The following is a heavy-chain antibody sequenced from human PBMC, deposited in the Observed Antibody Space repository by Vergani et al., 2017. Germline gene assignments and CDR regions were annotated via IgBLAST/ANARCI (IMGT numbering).Heavy chain of an antibody. CDR3: ARDNGQVRGGFDY. D-gene: IGHD2-8*01. CDR1: GFTFSSYG. Sequence: VQLVESGGGLVKPGGSLRLSCAASGFTFSSYGMHWVRQAPGKGLEWVAVIWYDGSNKYYADSVKGRFTISRDNSKNTLYLQMNSLRAENTAVYYCARDNGQVRGGFDYWGQGTLVTVSS. J-gene: IGHJ4*02. V-gene: IGHV3-33*08. CDR2: IWYDGSNK.